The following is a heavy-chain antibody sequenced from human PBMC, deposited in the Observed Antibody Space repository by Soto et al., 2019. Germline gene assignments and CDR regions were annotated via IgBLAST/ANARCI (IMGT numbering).Heavy chain of an antibody. V-gene: IGHV3-30*18. CDR2: ILYDGSNK. CDR3: AKASIAAAGPRGYYYGMDV. Sequence: PGGSLRLSCAASGFTFSSYGMHWVRQAPGKGLEWVAVILYDGSNKYYADSVKGRFTISRDNSKNTLYLQMNSLRAEDTAVYYCAKASIAAAGPRGYYYGMDVWGQGTTVTVS. J-gene: IGHJ6*02. D-gene: IGHD6-13*01. CDR1: GFTFSSYG.